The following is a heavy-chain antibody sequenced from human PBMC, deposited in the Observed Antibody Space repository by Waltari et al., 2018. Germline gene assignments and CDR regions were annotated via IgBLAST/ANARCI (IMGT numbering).Heavy chain of an antibody. Sequence: QITLKESGPTLVKPTQTLTLTCTFSGFSLSTSGVGVGWIRQPPGKALDWLALIYWNDDKRYNPSLKSRLTITKDTSKNQVVLTMTNMDPVDTATYYCAHRPFSGWKGNYFGCWGQGTLVTVSS. V-gene: IGHV2-5*01. CDR1: GFSLSTSGVG. CDR2: IYWNDDK. J-gene: IGHJ4*02. CDR3: AHRPFSGWKGNYFGC. D-gene: IGHD6-19*01.